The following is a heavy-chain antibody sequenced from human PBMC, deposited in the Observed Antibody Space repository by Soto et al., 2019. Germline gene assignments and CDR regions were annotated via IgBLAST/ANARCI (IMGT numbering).Heavy chain of an antibody. D-gene: IGHD6-13*01. J-gene: IGHJ6*02. CDR3: ARAPSLQQQLTNYYYYGMDV. CDR2: INPNSGGT. CDR1: GYTFTGYY. Sequence: ASVKVSCKASGYTFTGYYMHWVRQAPGQGLEWMGWINPNSGGTNYAQKFQGWVTMTRDTSISTAYMELSRLRSDDTAVYYCARAPSLQQQLTNYYYYGMDVWGQGTTVTVSS. V-gene: IGHV1-2*04.